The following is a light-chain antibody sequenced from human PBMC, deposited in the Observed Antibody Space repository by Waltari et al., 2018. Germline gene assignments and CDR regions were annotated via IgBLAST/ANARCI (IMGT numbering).Light chain of an antibody. CDR2: KDP. J-gene: IGLJ2*01. V-gene: IGLV3-27*01. CDR1: VLAEKY. Sequence: YDLAQPFSVSVSPGQTATITCSGDVLAEKYVRWFQQRPGQAPTLILYKDPARPSGIPWRFSGSSSGSTVTLTIRGALLEDESDYHCHAAADNNWFFGGGTKLTVL. CDR3: HAAADNNWF.